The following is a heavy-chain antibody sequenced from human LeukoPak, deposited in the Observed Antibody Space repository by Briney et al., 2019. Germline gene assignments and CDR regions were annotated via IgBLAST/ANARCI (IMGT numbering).Heavy chain of an antibody. Sequence: MPSETLSLTCTVSGASISSYYWIWIRQPQGKGLEWIGHIYYDGSTNYNPSLKSRVTISVDTSKNQFSLKLNSVTAADTAVYYCARHYGPWGQGTLVTVSS. CDR2: IYYDGST. D-gene: IGHD3-10*01. CDR1: GASISSYY. CDR3: ARHYGP. J-gene: IGHJ5*02. V-gene: IGHV4-59*08.